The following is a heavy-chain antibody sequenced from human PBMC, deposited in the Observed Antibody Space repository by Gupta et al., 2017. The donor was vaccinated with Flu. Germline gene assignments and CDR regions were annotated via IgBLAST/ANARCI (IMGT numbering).Heavy chain of an antibody. J-gene: IGHJ4*02. CDR3: GRDIKSNSWSGRIAY. D-gene: IGHD6-13*01. CDR2: IKFDGTNT. CDR1: GFPFNSYS. V-gene: IGHV3-30*04. Sequence: QVQLVESGGDVVQPGRSLRLSCAGSGFPFNSYSMYWVRQAPGQGLEWVAVIKFDGTNTDYADSVKGRFTISRDNSNNTLYLQMNSLRVEDTAVYYCGRDIKSNSWSGRIAYWGQGSLVAVSS.